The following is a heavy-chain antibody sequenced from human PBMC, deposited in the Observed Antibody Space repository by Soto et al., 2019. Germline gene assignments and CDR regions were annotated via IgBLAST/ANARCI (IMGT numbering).Heavy chain of an antibody. Sequence: SETLSLTCAAYGGSFSGYYWGWIRQPPGKGLEWIGSIYYRGNTYYNPSHQTRVTISLDKSKSQFSLRLNSVTAAESAVYFCARLEGLATISYYFDFWGQGSQVTVSS. J-gene: IGHJ4*02. CDR2: IYYRGNT. CDR3: ARLEGLATISYYFDF. V-gene: IGHV4-34*01. D-gene: IGHD6-19*01. CDR1: GGSFSGYY.